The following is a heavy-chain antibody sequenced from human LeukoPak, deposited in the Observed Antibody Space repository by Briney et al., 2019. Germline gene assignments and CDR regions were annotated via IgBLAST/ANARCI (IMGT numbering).Heavy chain of an antibody. V-gene: IGHV4-34*01. CDR2: INHSGST. Sequence: SETLSLTCAVYGGSLSGYYWSWIRQPPGKGLEWIGEINHSGSTNYNPSLKSRVTISVDTSKNQFSLKLSSVTAADTAVYYCARDLAYCSGGSCYPYYFDYWGQGTLVTVSS. D-gene: IGHD2-15*01. CDR3: ARDLAYCSGGSCYPYYFDY. CDR1: GGSLSGYY. J-gene: IGHJ4*02.